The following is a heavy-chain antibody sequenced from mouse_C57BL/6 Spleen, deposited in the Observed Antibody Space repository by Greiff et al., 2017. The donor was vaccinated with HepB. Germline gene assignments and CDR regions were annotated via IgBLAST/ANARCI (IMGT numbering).Heavy chain of an antibody. D-gene: IGHD1-1*01. CDR3: ARDYGSSYPAWFAY. Sequence: VQLKESVAELVRPGASVKLSCTASGFNIKNTYMHWVKQRPEQGLEWIGRIDPANGNTKYAPKFQGKATITADTSSNTAYLQLSSLTSEDTAIYYCARDYGSSYPAWFAYWGQGTLVTVSA. V-gene: IGHV14-3*01. CDR1: GFNIKNTY. CDR2: IDPANGNT. J-gene: IGHJ3*01.